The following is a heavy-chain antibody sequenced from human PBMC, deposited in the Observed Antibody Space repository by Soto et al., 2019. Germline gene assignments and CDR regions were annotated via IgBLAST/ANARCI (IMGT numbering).Heavy chain of an antibody. J-gene: IGHJ6*02. CDR2: IVVGSGNT. D-gene: IGHD5-18*01. V-gene: IGHV1-58*01. CDR3: AAEIQLFGVLHYYYYGMDV. Sequence: GASVKVSCKASGFTFTSSAVQWVRQARGQRLEWIGWIVVGSGNTNYAQKFQERVTITRDMSTSTAYMELSSLRSEDTAVCYCAAEIQLFGVLHYYYYGMDVWGQGTTVTVSS. CDR1: GFTFTSSA.